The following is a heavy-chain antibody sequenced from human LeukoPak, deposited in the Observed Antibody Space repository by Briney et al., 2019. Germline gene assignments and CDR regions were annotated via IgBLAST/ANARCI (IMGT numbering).Heavy chain of an antibody. CDR1: GFTFSRYS. D-gene: IGHD4/OR15-4a*01. J-gene: IGHJ5*02. CDR2: IWYDGSNK. V-gene: IGHV3-33*01. CDR3: ARDGNVLWCRGLGYWFDP. Sequence: PGGSLRVSCAESGFTFSRYSMRWVRQAPGRGVEWVAVIWYDGSNKYYADSVKGRFTISRDNSKNTLYLQMNSLRAEDTAVYYCARDGNVLWCRGLGYWFDPWGQGTLVTVSS.